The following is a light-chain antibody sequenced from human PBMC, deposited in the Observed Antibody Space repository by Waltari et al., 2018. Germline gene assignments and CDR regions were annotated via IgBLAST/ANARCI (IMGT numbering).Light chain of an antibody. CDR2: KET. CDR3: QSADDSGTYVV. V-gene: IGLV3-25*03. J-gene: IGLJ2*01. CDR1: ALPRQY. Sequence: SYELTQPPSESVSPGQTANITCSGAALPRQYVYWYQQKSGQAPLLVIFKETERPSGIPGRFSGSTSGTTVTLTISGVQAEDEAEYFCQSADDSGTYVVFGGGTRLTIL.